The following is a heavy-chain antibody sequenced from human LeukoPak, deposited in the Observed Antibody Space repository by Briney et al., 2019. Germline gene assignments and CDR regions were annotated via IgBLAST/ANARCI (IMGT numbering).Heavy chain of an antibody. CDR3: ARGADGVSSNSRGWFDP. CDR1: GFTFSSYS. Sequence: GGSLRLSCTASGFTFSSYSMNWVRQAPGKGLEWVSSISTSSSYIYYADSVKGRFTISRDNARNSLYLQMNALRAEDTAVYSCARGADGVSSNSRGWFDPWGQGTLVTVSS. CDR2: ISTSSSYI. J-gene: IGHJ5*02. V-gene: IGHV3-21*01. D-gene: IGHD2-15*01.